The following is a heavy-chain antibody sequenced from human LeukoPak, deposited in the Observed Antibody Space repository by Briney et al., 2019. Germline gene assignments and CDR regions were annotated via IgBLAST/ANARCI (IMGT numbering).Heavy chain of an antibody. CDR1: GFPFTNNY. V-gene: IGHV3-53*01. J-gene: IGHJ5*01. CDR2: INIGGSV. CDR3: ARVRRQVGSRWFDS. Sequence: GGSLRLSCAASGFPFTNNYMSWVRQAPGKGRVWVSVINIGGSVSYADSVKGRFTISRDNSNSTLYLQMNSLRVEDTALYYCARVRRQVGSRWFDSWGQGTLVTVSS. D-gene: IGHD1-26*01.